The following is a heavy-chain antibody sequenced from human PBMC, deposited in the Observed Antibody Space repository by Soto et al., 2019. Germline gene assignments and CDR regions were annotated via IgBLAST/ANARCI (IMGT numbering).Heavy chain of an antibody. CDR1: GGSLTSNGYY. V-gene: IGHV4-31*03. J-gene: IGHJ3*02. D-gene: IGHD3-3*01. Sequence: QVHLQESGPGLVKPSQTLSLTCTISGGSLTSNGYYWSWIRQRPEKGLEWLGYIYYSGTTHFNPSLKRRLSISMDTSNNQFPLNLTSVTAADTAVYFCARDLLYRAVFEIWGQGTLVTVSA. CDR2: IYYSGTT. CDR3: ARDLLYRAVFEI.